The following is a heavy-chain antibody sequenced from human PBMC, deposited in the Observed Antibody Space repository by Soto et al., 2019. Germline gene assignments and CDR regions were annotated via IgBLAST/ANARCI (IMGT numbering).Heavy chain of an antibody. Sequence: EVQLVESGGGLVQPGGSLRLSCAASGFTFSNYNMNWVRQAPGKGLEWVSYISRSSSTIYYADSVKDRFTISRDDAKNSLYLQMNSLRYDDTAVYYCAFSGSYGVYWGQRTLVTVSS. V-gene: IGHV3-48*02. J-gene: IGHJ4*02. CDR2: ISRSSSTI. D-gene: IGHD1-26*01. CDR3: AFSGSYGVY. CDR1: GFTFSNYN.